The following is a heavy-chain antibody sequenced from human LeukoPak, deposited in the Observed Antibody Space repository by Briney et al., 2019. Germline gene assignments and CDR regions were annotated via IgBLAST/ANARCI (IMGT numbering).Heavy chain of an antibody. CDR2: IDPGTGGT. J-gene: IGHJ5*02. V-gene: IGHV1-46*01. D-gene: IGHD6-13*01. CDR3: TRGPATSGTGWFDP. Sequence: ASVKVSCKPSGYTFTRNYIHWVRQAPGPGLEWMGVIDPGTGGTTYAQSFQGRGTVTRDTSTSTVYMEMTSLRSEDAAVYYCTRGPATSGTGWFDPWGQGTLVTVSS. CDR1: GYTFTRNY.